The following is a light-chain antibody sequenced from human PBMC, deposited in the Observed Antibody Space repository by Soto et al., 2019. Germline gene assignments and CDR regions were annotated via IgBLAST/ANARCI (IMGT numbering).Light chain of an antibody. V-gene: IGLV2-23*03. CDR3: CSYAGSSTFAYV. Sequence: QSALTKPASVSGSPGQSITISCTGTSSDVGSYNLVSWYQQHPGKAPKLMIYEGSKRPSGVSNRFSGSKSGNTASLTISGLQAEDEADYYCCSYAGSSTFAYVFGTGTKVTVL. CDR1: SSDVGSYNL. CDR2: EGS. J-gene: IGLJ1*01.